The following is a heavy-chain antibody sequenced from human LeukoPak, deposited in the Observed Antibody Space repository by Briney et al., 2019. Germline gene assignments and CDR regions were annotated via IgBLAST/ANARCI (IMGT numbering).Heavy chain of an antibody. Sequence: GGSLRLSCAASGFSVSSNYMNWVRQAPGKGLEWVSVIYSGGSTYYADSVKGRFTISRDNSKNTLYLQMNSLRAEDTAVYYCARSLFYDFWSGYYFDYWGQGTLVTVSS. J-gene: IGHJ4*02. V-gene: IGHV3-66*01. CDR1: GFSVSSNY. CDR3: ARSLFYDFWSGYYFDY. D-gene: IGHD3-3*01. CDR2: IYSGGST.